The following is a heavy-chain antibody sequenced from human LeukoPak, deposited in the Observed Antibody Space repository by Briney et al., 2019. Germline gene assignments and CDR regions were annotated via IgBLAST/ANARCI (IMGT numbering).Heavy chain of an antibody. Sequence: SVKVSCKASGGTFSSYAISWVRQAPGQGREWMGRIIPILGIANYAQKFQGRVTITADKSTSTAYMELSSLRSEDTAVYYCAARSGSYYGPFDYWGQGTLVTVSS. CDR3: AARSGSYYGPFDY. J-gene: IGHJ4*02. CDR1: GGTFSSYA. D-gene: IGHD1-26*01. CDR2: IIPILGIA. V-gene: IGHV1-69*04.